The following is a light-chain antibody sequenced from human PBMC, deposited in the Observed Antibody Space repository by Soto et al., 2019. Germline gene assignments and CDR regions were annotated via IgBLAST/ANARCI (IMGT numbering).Light chain of an antibody. CDR2: DVT. CDR1: SSDVGGYNY. CDR3: CSYAGSSTYV. J-gene: IGLJ1*01. Sequence: QSVLTQPASVSGSPGQSITISCTGTSSDVGGYNYVSWYQQYPGKAPKLMIYDVTNRPSGVSNRFSGSKSGNTASLTISGLQAEDEADYYCCSYAGSSTYVFGTGTKLTVL. V-gene: IGLV2-23*02.